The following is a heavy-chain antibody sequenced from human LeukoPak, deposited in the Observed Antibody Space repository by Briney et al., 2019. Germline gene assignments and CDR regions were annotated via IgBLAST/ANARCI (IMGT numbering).Heavy chain of an antibody. J-gene: IGHJ4*02. CDR3: ARDKGVERLGGVYFDS. CDR1: GDSLNTYY. V-gene: IGHV4-4*07. D-gene: IGHD1-26*01. CDR2: IHHSGAT. Sequence: SETLSLTCTVSGDSLNTYYWDWIRQPAGKGLEWIGRIHHSGATNYNPSLKSRVTMSVDTSKNQFSLILRSVTAADTAVYYCARDKGVERLGGVYFDSWAREPWSSSP.